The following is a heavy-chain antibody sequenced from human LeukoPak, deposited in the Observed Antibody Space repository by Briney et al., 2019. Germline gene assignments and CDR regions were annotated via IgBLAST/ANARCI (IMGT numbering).Heavy chain of an antibody. CDR1: GYTFTSYG. V-gene: IGHV1-2*02. J-gene: IGHJ4*02. CDR3: ARQYCSGGSCYFDY. D-gene: IGHD2-15*01. Sequence: ASVKVSCKASGYTFTSYGISWVRQAPGQGLAWKGWINPNSGGTNYAQKFQGRVTMTRDTSISTAYMELSRLRSDDTAVYYCARQYCSGGSCYFDYWGQGTLVTVSS. CDR2: INPNSGGT.